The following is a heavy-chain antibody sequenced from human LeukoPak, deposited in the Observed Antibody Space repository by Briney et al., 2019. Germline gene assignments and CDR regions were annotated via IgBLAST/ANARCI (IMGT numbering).Heavy chain of an antibody. V-gene: IGHV4-61*02. CDR1: GDSISSGDYY. D-gene: IGHD3-22*01. J-gene: IGHJ3*02. CDR2: ISSSGST. Sequence: PSETLSLTCTVSGDSISSGDYYWSWTWQPAGKGLEWIGRISSSGSTNYNPSLKSRVTISADTSKNQFSLKLSSVTAADTAVYFCARGPYSYDSSGAFDIWGQGTMVTVSS. CDR3: ARGPYSYDSSGAFDI.